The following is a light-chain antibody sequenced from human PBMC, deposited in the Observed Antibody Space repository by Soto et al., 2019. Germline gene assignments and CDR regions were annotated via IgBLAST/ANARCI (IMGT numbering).Light chain of an antibody. CDR2: DAS. V-gene: IGKV3-20*01. CDR3: QQTFHSPRT. CDR1: QSVISDF. Sequence: EIVLTQSPGTLSLSPGEMASLSCRASQSVISDFLAWYQQKRGQPPRLLIYDASKRATDIPARFSGGGSGTAFTLTISRVEPEDSAVYYCQQTFHSPRTFGQGTRLEIK. J-gene: IGKJ2*01.